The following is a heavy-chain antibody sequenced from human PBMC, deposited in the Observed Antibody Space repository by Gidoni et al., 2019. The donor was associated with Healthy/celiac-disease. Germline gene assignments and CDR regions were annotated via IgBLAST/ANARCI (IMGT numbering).Heavy chain of an antibody. CDR2: ISAYNGNT. D-gene: IGHD2-2*01. CDR3: ARGRADIVVVPAAHYYMDV. Sequence: QVQLVQSGAEVKKPGASVKVSCKASGYTFTSYGISWVRQDPGQGLEWMGWISAYNGNTNYAQKLQGRVTMTTDTSTSTAYMELRSLRSDDTAVYYCARGRADIVVVPAAHYYMDVWGKGTTVTVSS. CDR1: GYTFTSYG. V-gene: IGHV1-18*04. J-gene: IGHJ6*03.